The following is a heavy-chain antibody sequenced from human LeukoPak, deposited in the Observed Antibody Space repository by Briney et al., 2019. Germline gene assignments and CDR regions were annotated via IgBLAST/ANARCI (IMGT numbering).Heavy chain of an antibody. D-gene: IGHD3-10*01. CDR3: AKDIATGGSGSSPGSSYFDY. Sequence: GGSLRLSCAASGFTFDDYAMHWVRQAPGKGLEWVSGISWNSGSIGYADSVKGRFTISRDNAKNSLYLQMNSLRAEDTALYYCAKDIATGGSGSSPGSSYFDYWGQGTLVTVSS. V-gene: IGHV3-9*01. CDR1: GFTFDDYA. CDR2: ISWNSGSI. J-gene: IGHJ4*02.